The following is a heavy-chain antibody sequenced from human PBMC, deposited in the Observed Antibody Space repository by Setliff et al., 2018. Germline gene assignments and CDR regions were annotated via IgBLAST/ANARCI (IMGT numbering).Heavy chain of an antibody. J-gene: IGHJ4*02. CDR2: IVSSGSTT. Sequence: PGGSLRLSCAASGFTFSDYYMSWIRQAPGKGLEWLSYIVSSGSTTYYSDSVKGRFTISRDNAKNSLYLQMNSLRAEDTAVYYCAGVGYCSGPTCYPFDSWGQGNLVTVSS. D-gene: IGHD2-2*01. CDR1: GFTFSDYY. V-gene: IGHV3-11*04. CDR3: AGVGYCSGPTCYPFDS.